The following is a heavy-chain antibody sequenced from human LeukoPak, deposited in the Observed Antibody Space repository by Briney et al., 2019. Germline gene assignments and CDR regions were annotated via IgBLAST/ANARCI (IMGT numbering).Heavy chain of an antibody. V-gene: IGHV1-69*06. D-gene: IGHD6-13*01. J-gene: IGHJ4*02. CDR2: IIPIFGTA. Sequence: ASVKVSCKASGGTFSSYAIRWVRQAPGQGLEWMGGIIPIFGTANYAQKFQGRVTITADKSTSTAYMELSSLRSEDTAVYYCLVRDSSSDYWGQGTLVTVSS. CDR3: LVRDSSSDY. CDR1: GGTFSSYA.